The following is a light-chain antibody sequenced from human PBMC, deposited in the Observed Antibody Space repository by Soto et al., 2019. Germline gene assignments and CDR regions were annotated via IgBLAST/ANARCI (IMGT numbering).Light chain of an antibody. Sequence: QSVLTQPPSASGTPGQRVTISCSGSSSNIGSNTVNWYQQLPGTAPKVLIYNNNQRPSGVPDRLSGSKSGTSASLAISGLQSEDEDDYYCAAWDDSLNGLVFGTGTKLTVL. CDR2: NNN. V-gene: IGLV1-44*01. CDR3: AAWDDSLNGLV. J-gene: IGLJ1*01. CDR1: SSNIGSNT.